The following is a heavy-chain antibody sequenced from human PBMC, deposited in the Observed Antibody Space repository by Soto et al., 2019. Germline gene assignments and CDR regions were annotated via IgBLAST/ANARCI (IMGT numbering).Heavy chain of an antibody. CDR3: AKGHTTAVFSYLDL. V-gene: IGHV3-9*01. Sequence: EVQLVESGGGLVQPGRSLRLSCAASGFTFDDYAMNWVRQAPGKGLEWVSSISWNSGNIVYADSVKGRFTISRDNAKNSLYLQMNGLRAEDTAFYYCAKGHTTAVFSYLDLWGRGILVTVSS. CDR2: ISWNSGNI. D-gene: IGHD1-1*01. CDR1: GFTFDDYA. J-gene: IGHJ2*01.